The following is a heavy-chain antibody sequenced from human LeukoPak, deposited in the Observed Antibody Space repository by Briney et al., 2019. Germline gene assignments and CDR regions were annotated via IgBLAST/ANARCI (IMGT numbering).Heavy chain of an antibody. CDR3: ARDLEYTTSSGDY. V-gene: IGHV3-48*03. J-gene: IGHJ4*02. CDR2: ISSSGSTI. CDR1: GFTFRSYE. Sequence: HTGGSLRLSCAASGFTFRSYEMNWVRQAPGKGLEWVSYISSSGSTIFYADSVKGRFTISRDNAKNSLYLQMNSLRAEDTAVYYCARDLEYTTSSGDYWGQGTLVIVSS. D-gene: IGHD6-6*01.